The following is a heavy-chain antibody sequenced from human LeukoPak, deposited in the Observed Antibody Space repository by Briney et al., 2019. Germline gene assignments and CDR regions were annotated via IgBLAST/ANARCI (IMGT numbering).Heavy chain of an antibody. V-gene: IGHV4-59*08. Sequence: SETLSLTCTVSDGSINNYYWNWIRQPPGKGLEWIGYVYYSGSTNYNPSLKSRVTISVDTSKTHFSLKLNSVTAADTAMYFCARRRKVAATGDAFDVRGQGTVVTVSS. CDR1: DGSINNYY. CDR3: ARRRKVAATGDAFDV. D-gene: IGHD5-12*01. J-gene: IGHJ3*01. CDR2: VYYSGST.